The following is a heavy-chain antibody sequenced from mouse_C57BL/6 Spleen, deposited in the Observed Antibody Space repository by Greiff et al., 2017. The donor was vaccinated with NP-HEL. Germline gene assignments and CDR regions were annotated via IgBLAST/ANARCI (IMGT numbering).Heavy chain of an antibody. CDR1: GYAFSSYW. J-gene: IGHJ1*03. CDR3: ARNYYGSSPLWYFDV. V-gene: IGHV1-80*01. CDR2: IYPGDGDT. D-gene: IGHD1-1*01. Sequence: QVHVKQSGAELVKPGASVKISCKASGYAFSSYWMNWVKQRPGKGLEWIGQIYPGDGDTNYNGKIKGKATLTADKSSSTAYMQLSSLTSEDSAVYFCARNYYGSSPLWYFDVWGTGTTVTVSS.